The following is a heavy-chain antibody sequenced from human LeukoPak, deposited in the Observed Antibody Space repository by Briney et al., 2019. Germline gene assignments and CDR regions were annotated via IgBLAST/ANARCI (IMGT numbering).Heavy chain of an antibody. Sequence: SETLSLTCTVSSGSISSGSYYWSWIRQPAGKGLEWIGRIYTSGSTNYNPSLKSRVTISVDTSKNQFSLKLSSVTAADTAVYYCARNVVVVAANWFDPWGQGTLVTVSS. CDR2: IYTSGST. D-gene: IGHD2-15*01. CDR3: ARNVVVVAANWFDP. V-gene: IGHV4-61*02. CDR1: SGSISSGSYY. J-gene: IGHJ5*02.